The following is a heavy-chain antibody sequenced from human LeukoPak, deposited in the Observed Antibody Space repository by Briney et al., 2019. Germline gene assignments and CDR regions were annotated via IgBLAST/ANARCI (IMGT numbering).Heavy chain of an antibody. D-gene: IGHD1-26*01. CDR3: SRESGPFCPFGY. V-gene: IGHV4/OR15-8*02. CDR2: IALAGQT. Sequence: PSETLSLTCGVSGGSISGTNWCSWVRQPPRQGLEWIGEIALAGQTNYNPSLNGRVTMSLDKSSNQLSLHLTSVTAADTATYYCSRESGPFCPFGYWGQGTLVIVSS. J-gene: IGHJ4*02. CDR1: GGSISGTNW.